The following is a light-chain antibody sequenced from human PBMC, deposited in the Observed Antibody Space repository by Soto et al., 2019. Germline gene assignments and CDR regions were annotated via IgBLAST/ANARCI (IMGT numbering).Light chain of an antibody. CDR1: SSDVGNYNL. CDR3: CSYLGVSTLVL. Sequence: QSALTQPASVSASPGQSITISCSGTSSDVGNYNLVSWYQQYPGKAPKLMIYEDTKRPSGVSHRFSGSKSGNTASLTISGLQAEDEADYYCCSYLGVSTLVLFGGGTKLTVL. J-gene: IGLJ2*01. V-gene: IGLV2-23*01. CDR2: EDT.